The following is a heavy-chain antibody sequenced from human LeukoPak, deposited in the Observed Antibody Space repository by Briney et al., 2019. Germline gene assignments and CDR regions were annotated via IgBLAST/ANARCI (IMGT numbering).Heavy chain of an antibody. D-gene: IGHD6-13*01. V-gene: IGHV1-2*02. J-gene: IGHJ5*02. CDR3: ARGRAASWFDP. CDR2: THPNSGGT. CDR1: GYTFTNYY. Sequence: ASVKVSCKTSGYTFTNYYLNWVRQAPGQGLEWMGWTHPNSGGTYYAQNFQGRVTMTRDTSISTAYMELSNLRSDDTAVYYCARGRAASWFDPWGQGTLITVSS.